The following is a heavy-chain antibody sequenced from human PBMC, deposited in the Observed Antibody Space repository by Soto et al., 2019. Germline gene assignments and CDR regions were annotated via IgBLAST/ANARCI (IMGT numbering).Heavy chain of an antibody. CDR3: AKALGVAARFDWFDP. J-gene: IGHJ5*02. CDR2: ISGGGGST. CDR1: GFTFSNYA. V-gene: IGHV3-23*01. Sequence: LRLSCAASGFTFSNYARSWVRQAPGKGLEWVSAISGGGGSTYYADSVKGRFTISRDNSKNTLYLQMNGLRAEDTAIYYCAKALGVAARFDWFDPWGQGTLVTVSS. D-gene: IGHD6-6*01.